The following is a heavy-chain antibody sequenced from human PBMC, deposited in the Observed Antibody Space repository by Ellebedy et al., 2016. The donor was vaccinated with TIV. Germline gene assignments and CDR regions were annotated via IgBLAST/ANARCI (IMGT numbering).Heavy chain of an antibody. CDR3: AKDPTLYSYGYDWFNP. D-gene: IGHD5-18*01. CDR2: ISGSGGST. CDR1: GFTFSSYA. J-gene: IGHJ5*02. Sequence: GESLKISXAASGFTFSSYAMSWVRQAPGKGLEWVSAISGSGGSTYYADSVKGRFTISRDNSKNTLYLQMNSLRAEDTAVYYCAKDPTLYSYGYDWFNPWGQGTLVTVSS. V-gene: IGHV3-23*01.